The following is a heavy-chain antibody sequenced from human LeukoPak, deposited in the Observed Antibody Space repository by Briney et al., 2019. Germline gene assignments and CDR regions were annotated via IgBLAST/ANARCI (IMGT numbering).Heavy chain of an antibody. V-gene: IGHV3-30*03. J-gene: IGHJ6*02. CDR2: ISYDGSNK. CDR3: ARGPRQWLDYYYYYGMDV. CDR1: GFTFSSYG. Sequence: PGRSLRLSCAASGFTFSSYGMHWVRQAPGKGLEWVAVISYDGSNKYYADSVKGRFTISRDNSKNTLYLQMNSLRAEDTAVYYCARGPRQWLDYYYYYGMDVWGQGTTVTVSS. D-gene: IGHD6-19*01.